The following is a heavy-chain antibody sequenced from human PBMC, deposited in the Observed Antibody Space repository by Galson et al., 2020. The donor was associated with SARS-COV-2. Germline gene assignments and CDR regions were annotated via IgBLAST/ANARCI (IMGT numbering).Heavy chain of an antibody. Sequence: SVKVSCKASRGTFSRYAISWVRQAPGQGLEWMGGIIPIFGTANYAQKFQGRVTITADESTSTAYMELSSLRSEDTAVYYCARDPKKYYYGSGSYYSLGFGFDYWGQGTLVTVSS. J-gene: IGHJ4*02. CDR3: ARDPKKYYYGSGSYYSLGFGFDY. CDR2: IIPIFGTA. V-gene: IGHV1-69*13. D-gene: IGHD3-10*01. CDR1: RGTFSRYA.